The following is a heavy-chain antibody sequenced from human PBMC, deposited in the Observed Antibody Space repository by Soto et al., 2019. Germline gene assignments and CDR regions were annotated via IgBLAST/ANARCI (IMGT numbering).Heavy chain of an antibody. V-gene: IGHV1-3*01. CDR3: ALAEMIVVVPFDY. CDR2: INAGNGNT. J-gene: IGHJ4*02. CDR1: GYTFTSYA. D-gene: IGHD3-22*01. Sequence: GASVKVSCKASGYTFTSYAMHWVRQAPGQRLEWMGWINAGNGNTKYSQKFQGRVTITRDTSASTAYMELSSLRSEDTAVYYCALAEMIVVVPFDYWGQGTLVTVSS.